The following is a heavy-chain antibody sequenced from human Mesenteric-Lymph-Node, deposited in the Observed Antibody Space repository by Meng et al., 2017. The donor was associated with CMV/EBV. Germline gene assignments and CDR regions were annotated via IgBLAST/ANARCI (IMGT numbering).Heavy chain of an antibody. D-gene: IGHD6-13*01. Sequence: TLKDSGPTLVKPTQTLTLTCLFSWFSLSTSGVGVGWIRQPPGKALEWLALIYWDDDKRYSPSLKSRLTITKDTSKNQVVLTMTNMDPVDTATYYCAHSSGIAAAGPFYFDYWGQGTLVTVSS. J-gene: IGHJ4*02. CDR3: AHSSGIAAAGPFYFDY. CDR2: IYWDDDK. V-gene: IGHV2-5*02. CDR1: WFSLSTSGVG.